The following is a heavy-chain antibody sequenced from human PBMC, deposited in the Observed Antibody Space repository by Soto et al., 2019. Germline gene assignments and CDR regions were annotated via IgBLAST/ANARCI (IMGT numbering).Heavy chain of an antibody. Sequence: QVQLQESGPGLVKPSETLSLTCSVSGGSISGYYWSWIRQPPGKGLEWIGYIYDTGSTKDNPSLKSRVTISIDTSKNQFSLRLSSVTAADTAVYYCAREQLLVRGVFDYWGQGTLVTVSS. CDR3: AREQLLVRGVFDY. CDR2: IYDTGST. J-gene: IGHJ4*02. V-gene: IGHV4-59*01. CDR1: GGSISGYY. D-gene: IGHD6-19*01.